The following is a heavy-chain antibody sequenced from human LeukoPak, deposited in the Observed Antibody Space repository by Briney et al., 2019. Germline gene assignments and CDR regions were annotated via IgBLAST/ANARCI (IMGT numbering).Heavy chain of an antibody. CDR2: ISYDGSNK. CDR1: GFTFNSYA. Sequence: GGSLRLSCAASGFTFNSYAIHWVRQAPGKGLEWVAVISYDGSNKYYADSVKGRFTISRDNSKNTLYLQMNSLRAEDTAVYYCARGSSWYFDYWGQGTLVTVSS. V-gene: IGHV3-30*14. CDR3: ARGSSWYFDY. J-gene: IGHJ4*02. D-gene: IGHD6-13*01.